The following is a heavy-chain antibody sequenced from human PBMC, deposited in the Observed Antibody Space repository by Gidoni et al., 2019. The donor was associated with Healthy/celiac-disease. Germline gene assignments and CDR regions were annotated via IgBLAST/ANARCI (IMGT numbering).Heavy chain of an antibody. J-gene: IGHJ6*02. Sequence: EVQLVESGGGLVKPGGSMRLTGAASGCTCSSYSMHWVRQAPGKGLEWVSSTSRSSSYRYYAEPVKGRFTISRDNAKNSLYLQMHSLSAEDTAVYYCARDLLGDDYGGNLGIWNYYYYGMDVWGQGTTVTVSS. D-gene: IGHD4-17*01. CDR1: GCTCSSYS. V-gene: IGHV3-21*01. CDR3: ARDLLGDDYGGNLGIWNYYYYGMDV. CDR2: TSRSSSYR.